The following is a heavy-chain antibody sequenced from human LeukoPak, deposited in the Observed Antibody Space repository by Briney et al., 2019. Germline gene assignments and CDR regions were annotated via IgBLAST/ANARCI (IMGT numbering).Heavy chain of an antibody. CDR3: ATGYSDSLRSPLDS. D-gene: IGHD3-22*01. CDR1: GLTFNNYA. V-gene: IGHV3-23*01. CDR2: ISGRGGNT. Sequence: GGSLRLSCAASGLTFNNYALTWIRQAPGKGLEWVSSISGRGGNTYYADSVKGRFTISRDDSKNTLFLQMNSLRAKDTAVYYCATGYSDSLRSPLDSWGQGTLVTVSS. J-gene: IGHJ5*01.